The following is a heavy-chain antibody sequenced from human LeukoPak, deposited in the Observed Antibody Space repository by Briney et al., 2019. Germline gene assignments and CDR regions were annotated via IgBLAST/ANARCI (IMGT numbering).Heavy chain of an antibody. J-gene: IGHJ6*02. CDR1: GYTFTSYD. D-gene: IGHD3-10*01. CDR3: ARGVRGGKYFSYYYYGMDV. CDR2: MNPNSGNT. V-gene: IGHV1-8*01. Sequence: VKVSCKASGYTFTSYDINWVRQATGQGLEWMGWMNPNSGNTGYAQKFQGRVTMTRNTSISTAYMELSSLRSEDTAVYYCARGVRGGKYFSYYYYGMDVWGQGTTVTVSS.